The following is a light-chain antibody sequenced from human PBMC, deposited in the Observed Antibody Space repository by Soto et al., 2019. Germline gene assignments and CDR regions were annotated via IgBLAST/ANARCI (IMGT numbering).Light chain of an antibody. V-gene: IGLV1-47*01. J-gene: IGLJ2*01. CDR1: SSNIGNNY. CDR2: RNH. Sequence: QSVLTQPPSVSAAPGQKVTISCSGSSSNIGNNYISWYQQLPGTAPKLLIYRNHQRPSGVPDRISGSKSGTSASLAIIGLRSDDEGDYYCASWDDNLSVPIFGGGTQLTVL. CDR3: ASWDDNLSVPI.